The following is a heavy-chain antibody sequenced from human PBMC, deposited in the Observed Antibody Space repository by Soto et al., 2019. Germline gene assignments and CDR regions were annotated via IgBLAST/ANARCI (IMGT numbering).Heavy chain of an antibody. J-gene: IGHJ5*02. CDR2: VSASGLNT. CDR3: ATTNYDISLWFDP. CDR1: GFTFSTYA. D-gene: IGHD3-9*01. Sequence: AGSLRLSCAASGFTFSTYAMAWVRQAPGKGLEWVSGVSASGLNTDYADPVKGRFYISRDNSKNTVSLHMNSLRAADTAVYYCATTNYDISLWFDPWGQGTLVTVSS. V-gene: IGHV3-23*01.